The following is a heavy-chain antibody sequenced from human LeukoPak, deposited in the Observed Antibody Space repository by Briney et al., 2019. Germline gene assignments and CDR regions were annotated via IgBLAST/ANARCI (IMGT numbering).Heavy chain of an antibody. D-gene: IGHD6-13*01. V-gene: IGHV3-53*01. CDR1: GFTVSRNY. CDR3: AKSFGYSRSWFDN. CDR2: LSSTGNT. J-gene: IGHJ4*02. Sequence: PGGSLRLFCAASGFTVSRNYMNWVRQAPGKGLEWVSLLSSTGNTSYADSVKGRFTISRHNSKNTLYLQMNSLRVGDTAVYYCAKSFGYSRSWFDNWGQGTLVTVSS.